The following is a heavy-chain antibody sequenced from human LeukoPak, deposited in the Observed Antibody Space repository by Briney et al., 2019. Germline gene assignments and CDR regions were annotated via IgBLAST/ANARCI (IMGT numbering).Heavy chain of an antibody. V-gene: IGHV3-21*01. D-gene: IGHD6-13*01. Sequence: PGGSLRLSCAASGFTFSSYTMNWVRQAPGKGLEWVSSISSSSSYLYYADSVKGRFTISRDNAKNSLYLQMNSLRAEDTAVYYCVRDPGEAAAVDPNWFDPWGQGTLVTVSS. CDR1: GFTFSSYT. CDR3: VRDPGEAAAVDPNWFDP. J-gene: IGHJ5*02. CDR2: ISSSSSYL.